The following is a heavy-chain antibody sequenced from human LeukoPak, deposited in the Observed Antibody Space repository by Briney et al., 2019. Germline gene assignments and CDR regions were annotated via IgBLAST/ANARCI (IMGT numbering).Heavy chain of an antibody. CDR1: GYTFTSYD. V-gene: IGHV1-8*01. CDR2: MNPNSGNT. D-gene: IGHD3-10*01. CDR3: ARGRGGLGLWFGEFHY. J-gene: IGHJ4*02. Sequence: ASVKVSCTASGYTFTSYDINWVRQAPGQGLEWMGWMNPNSGNTGYAQKFQGRVTMTRNTSISTAYMELSSLRSEDTAVYYCARGRGGLGLWFGEFHYWGQGTLVTVSS.